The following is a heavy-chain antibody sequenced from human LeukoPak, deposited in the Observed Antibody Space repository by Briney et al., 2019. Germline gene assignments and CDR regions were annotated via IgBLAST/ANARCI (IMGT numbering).Heavy chain of an antibody. V-gene: IGHV1-24*01. CDR3: ATISYGSGSYYNPLGYYYGMDV. CDR1: GYTLTELS. CDR2: FDPEDGET. J-gene: IGHJ6*02. D-gene: IGHD3-10*01. Sequence: ASVKVSCKVSGYTLTELSMHWVRQAPGKGLEWMGGFDPEDGETIYAQKFQGRVTMTEDTSTDTAYMELSSLRSEDTAVYYCATISYGSGSYYNPLGYYYGMDVWGQGTTVTVSS.